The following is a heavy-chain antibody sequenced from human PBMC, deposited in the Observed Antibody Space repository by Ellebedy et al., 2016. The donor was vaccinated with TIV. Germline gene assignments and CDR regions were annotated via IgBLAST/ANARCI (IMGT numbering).Heavy chain of an antibody. CDR1: GFTFSSYW. V-gene: IGHV3-7*01. CDR3: ARDNWIPSSYYYYMDV. Sequence: GESLKISXAASGFTFSSYWMSWVRQAPGKGLEWVANIKQDGSEKYYVDSVKGRFTISRDNAKNSLYLQMNSLRAEDTAVYYCARDNWIPSSYYYYMDVWGKGTTVTVSS. D-gene: IGHD1-20*01. J-gene: IGHJ6*03. CDR2: IKQDGSEK.